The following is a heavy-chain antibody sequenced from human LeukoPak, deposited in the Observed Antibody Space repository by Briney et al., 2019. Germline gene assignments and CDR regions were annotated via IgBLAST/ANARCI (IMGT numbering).Heavy chain of an antibody. V-gene: IGHV3-23*01. CDR3: AKGGSGWYPAFDY. D-gene: IGHD6-19*01. Sequence: GGSLRLSCAASGFTFSSYAMSWVRQAPGKGLEWVSLISGSGVSTYYADSVKGRFTISRDNSKNTLYLQMNSLRAEDTAVYYCAKGGSGWYPAFDYWGQGTLVTVSS. J-gene: IGHJ4*02. CDR2: ISGSGVST. CDR1: GFTFSSYA.